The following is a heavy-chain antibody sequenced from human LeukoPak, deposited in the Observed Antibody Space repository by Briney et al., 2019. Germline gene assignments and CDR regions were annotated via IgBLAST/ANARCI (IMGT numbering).Heavy chain of an antibody. CDR1: GFTLSSYA. CDR3: ARDTDTSGYYPDDY. Sequence: GGSLRLSCAASGFTLSSYAMHWVRQAPGKGLERVAVISYDGSNKYYADSVKGRFTISRDDSMNTLYLQMSRLRAEDTAVYYCARDTDTSGYYPDDYWGQGALVTVSS. D-gene: IGHD3-22*01. CDR2: ISYDGSNK. J-gene: IGHJ4*02. V-gene: IGHV3-30-3*01.